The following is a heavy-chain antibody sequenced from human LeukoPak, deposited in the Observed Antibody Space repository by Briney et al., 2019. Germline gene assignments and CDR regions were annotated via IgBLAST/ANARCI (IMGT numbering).Heavy chain of an antibody. V-gene: IGHV4-34*01. CDR3: ARGRHCSGGSCYLARLGGD. CDR2: INHSGST. D-gene: IGHD2-15*01. Sequence: SETLSLTCAVYGGSFSGYYWSWIRQPPGKGLEWIGEINHSGSTNYNPSLKSRVTISVDTSKNQFSLKLSSVTAADTAVYYCARGRHCSGGSCYLARLGGDWGQGTMVTVSS. J-gene: IGHJ3*01. CDR1: GGSFSGYY.